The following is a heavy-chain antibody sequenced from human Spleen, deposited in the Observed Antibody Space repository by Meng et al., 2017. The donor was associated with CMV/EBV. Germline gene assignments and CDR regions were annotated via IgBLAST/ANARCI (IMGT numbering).Heavy chain of an antibody. Sequence: SVKVSCKASGGTFSSYAISWVRQAPGQGLEWMGGIIPIFGTANYAQKFQGRVTITTDETTSTAYMKLSSLRSDDTAVYYCAREGGIYPDYWGQGTLVTVSS. J-gene: IGHJ4*02. D-gene: IGHD1-26*01. CDR2: IIPIFGTA. V-gene: IGHV1-69*05. CDR1: GGTFSSYA. CDR3: AREGGIYPDY.